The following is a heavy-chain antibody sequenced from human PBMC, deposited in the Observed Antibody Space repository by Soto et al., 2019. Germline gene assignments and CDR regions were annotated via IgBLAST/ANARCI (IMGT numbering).Heavy chain of an antibody. CDR2: VYYSGSV. V-gene: IGHV4-59*01. J-gene: IGHJ4*02. D-gene: IGHD2-21*01. Sequence: SETLSLTCSVSGDSISSGFWSWIRQSPGKEMEWIGYVYYSGSVYYNPSFESRVTISLDTSNNRFSLKVRSVTAADTAVYYCARGEGGPRWGSIDYWGQGTLVTVSS. CDR3: ARGEGGPRWGSIDY. CDR1: GDSISSGF.